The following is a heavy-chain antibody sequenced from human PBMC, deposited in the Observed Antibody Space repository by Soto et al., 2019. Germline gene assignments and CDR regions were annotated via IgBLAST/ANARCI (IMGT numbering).Heavy chain of an antibody. CDR3: ARDRGSSQYSYYALDV. Sequence: ASVKVSCKASGYTFTRSGISWVRQAPGQGLEWMGWISTYNGDTNYAQTFQGRVTMTTDTSTSTVYMELRSLRAEDTAIYYCARDRGSSQYSYYALDVWGQGTTVTVSS. CDR1: GYTFTRSG. CDR2: ISTYNGDT. D-gene: IGHD1-26*01. V-gene: IGHV1-18*01. J-gene: IGHJ6*02.